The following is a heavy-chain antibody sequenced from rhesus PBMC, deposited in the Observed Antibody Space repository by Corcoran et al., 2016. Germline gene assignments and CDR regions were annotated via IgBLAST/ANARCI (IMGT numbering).Heavy chain of an antibody. CDR2: IYGGSGST. D-gene: IGHD6-13*01. J-gene: IGHJ4*01. V-gene: IGHV4S7*01. Sequence: QVQLQESGPGVVKPSETLSLTCAVSGGSISGYYLWSWIRQPPGKGMEWVGYIYGGSGSTSYNPSLKSRFIISIDTSKNQFSLKLSSVTAADTAVYYCARDFSSWSFFDYWGQGVLVTVSS. CDR1: GGSISGYYL. CDR3: ARDFSSWSFFDY.